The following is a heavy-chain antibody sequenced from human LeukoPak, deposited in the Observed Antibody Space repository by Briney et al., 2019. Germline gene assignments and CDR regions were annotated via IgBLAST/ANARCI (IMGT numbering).Heavy chain of an antibody. J-gene: IGHJ4*02. CDR3: ASVLNGYYFDY. D-gene: IGHD2-8*01. V-gene: IGHV4-30-2*01. CDR2: IYHSGST. CDR1: GGSISSGGYY. Sequence: TLSLTCTVSGGSISSGGYYWSWIRQPPGKGLEWIGYIYHSGSTYYNPSLKSRVTISVDTSKNQFSLKLSSVTAADTAVYYCASVLNGYYFDYWGQGTLVTVSS.